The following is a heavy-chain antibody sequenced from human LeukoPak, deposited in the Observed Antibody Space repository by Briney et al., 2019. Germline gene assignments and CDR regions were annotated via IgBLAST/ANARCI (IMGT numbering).Heavy chain of an antibody. CDR1: GFIFSSYG. J-gene: IGHJ4*02. CDR2: IRYDGSTK. D-gene: IGHD5-12*01. CDR3: ANDQGAYDVDY. V-gene: IGHV3-30*02. Sequence: PGGSLRLSCATSGFIFSSYGMHRVRQAPGKGLEWVAFIRYDGSTKYHADSVKGRFTISRDNSRNTLYLQLNSLRSEDTAVYYCANDQGAYDVDYWGQGTLVSVSS.